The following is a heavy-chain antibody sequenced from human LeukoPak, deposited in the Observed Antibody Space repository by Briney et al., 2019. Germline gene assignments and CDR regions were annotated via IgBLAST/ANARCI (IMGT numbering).Heavy chain of an antibody. Sequence: PSETLSLTCTVSGGSISSSSYYWGWIRQPPGKGLEWIGSTYYSGSTYYNPSLKSRVTISVDTSKNQFSLKLSSVTAADTAVYYRARHGRGAARYDYWGQGTLVTVSS. J-gene: IGHJ4*02. CDR3: ARHGRGAARYDY. D-gene: IGHD6-6*01. CDR1: GGSISSSSYY. V-gene: IGHV4-39*01. CDR2: TYYSGST.